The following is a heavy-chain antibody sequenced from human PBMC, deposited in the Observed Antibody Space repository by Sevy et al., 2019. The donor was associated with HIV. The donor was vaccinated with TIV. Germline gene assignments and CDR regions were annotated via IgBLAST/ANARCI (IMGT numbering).Heavy chain of an antibody. V-gene: IGHV3-15*01. CDR3: TRLVLYYDFWSGSYHYYMDV. CDR1: GFTFSNAW. Sequence: GGSLRLSCAASGFTFSNAWMSWVRQAPGKGLEWVGRIKSKTDGGTTDYAAPVKGRFTISRDDSKNTLYLQMNSLKTEDTAVYYCTRLVLYYDFWSGSYHYYMDVWGKRTTVTVSS. CDR2: IKSKTDGGTT. D-gene: IGHD3-3*01. J-gene: IGHJ6*03.